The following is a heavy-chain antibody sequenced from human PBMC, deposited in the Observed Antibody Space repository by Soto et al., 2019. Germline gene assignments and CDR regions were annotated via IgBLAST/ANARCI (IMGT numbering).Heavy chain of an antibody. V-gene: IGHV1-46*03. CDR3: SRVDPGETSPFDH. CDR2: INPFDGSR. CDR1: GYIFTSYY. J-gene: IGHJ4*02. D-gene: IGHD3-10*01. Sequence: VASVKVSCKASGYIFTSYYIHWVRQAPGQGLEWMGWINPFDGSRMFAQSFQGRVTMTRDTSTSTVYMEVSSLRSEDTAVYYCSRVDPGETSPFDHWGQGTLVTSPQ.